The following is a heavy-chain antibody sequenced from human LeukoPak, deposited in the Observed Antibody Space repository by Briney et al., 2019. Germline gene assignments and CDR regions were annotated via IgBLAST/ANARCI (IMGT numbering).Heavy chain of an antibody. Sequence: SETLSLTCAVYGTSFSGYYWSWIRQPPGKGLEWIGEIDHRGRAKYNPSLKSRVSTSIDTSKNQFSLNLSSVTAADTAVYYCARDVDAALMDVWGEGTTVIVSS. V-gene: IGHV4-34*01. D-gene: IGHD5-18*01. J-gene: IGHJ6*04. CDR1: GTSFSGYY. CDR2: IDHRGRA. CDR3: ARDVDAALMDV.